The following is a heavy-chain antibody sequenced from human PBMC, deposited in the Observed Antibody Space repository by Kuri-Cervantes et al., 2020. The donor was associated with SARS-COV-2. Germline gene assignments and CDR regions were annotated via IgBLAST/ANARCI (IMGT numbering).Heavy chain of an antibody. J-gene: IGHJ6*02. Sequence: SETLSLTCAVYGGSFSGYYWSWIRQPPGKGLEWIGEINHSGSTNYNPSLKSRVTISVDTSKNQFSLKLSSVTSADTAVYYCARGRDKRYSSGSYSYYGMDVWGQGTTVTVSS. V-gene: IGHV4-34*01. CDR3: ARGRDKRYSSGSYSYYGMDV. D-gene: IGHD6-19*01. CDR2: INHSGST. CDR1: GGSFSGYY.